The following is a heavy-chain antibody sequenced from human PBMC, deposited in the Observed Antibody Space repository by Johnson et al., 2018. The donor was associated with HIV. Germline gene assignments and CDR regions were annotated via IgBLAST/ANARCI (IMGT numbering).Heavy chain of an antibody. CDR1: GFTFADYG. J-gene: IGHJ3*02. CDR2: ISYDGSNK. Sequence: QEQLVESGGGLVQPGGSLRLSCAASGFTFADYGMHWVRQPPGKGLEWVAVISYDGSNKFYADSVKGRLTISRDNSKNTLYLEMNSLRAEDTAVYYCAKGPNGQLDDAFHIWGQGTMVTVSS. V-gene: IGHV3-30*18. CDR3: AKGPNGQLDDAFHI. D-gene: IGHD6-6*01.